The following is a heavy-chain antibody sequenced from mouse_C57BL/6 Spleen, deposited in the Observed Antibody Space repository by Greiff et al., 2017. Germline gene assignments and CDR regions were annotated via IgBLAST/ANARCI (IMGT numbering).Heavy chain of an antibody. J-gene: IGHJ1*03. V-gene: IGHV8-12*01. CDR3: ALSPYDWYFDV. CDR2: TYWDDDK. D-gene: IGHD2-14*01. Sequence: QVTLKVSGPGILQSSQTLSLTCSFSGFSLSTSGMGVSWIRQPSGQGLEWLAHTYWDDDKRYNPSLKSRLTISKDTSRNQVFLKITRVDTADTATYYYALSPYDWYFDVWGTGTTVTVSS. CDR1: GFSLSTSGMG.